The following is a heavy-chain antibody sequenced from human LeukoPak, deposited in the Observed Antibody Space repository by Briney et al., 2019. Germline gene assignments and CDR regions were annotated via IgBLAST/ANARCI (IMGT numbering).Heavy chain of an antibody. D-gene: IGHD6-19*01. CDR1: GFTFSSYW. Sequence: GGSLRLSCAASGFTFSSYWMHWVRQAPGKGLVWVSRINSDGSSTSYADSVKGRFTISRDNSKNTLYLQMNSLRAEDTAVYYCAREMRWLGFDYWGQGTLVTVSS. CDR2: INSDGSST. CDR3: AREMRWLGFDY. V-gene: IGHV3-74*01. J-gene: IGHJ4*02.